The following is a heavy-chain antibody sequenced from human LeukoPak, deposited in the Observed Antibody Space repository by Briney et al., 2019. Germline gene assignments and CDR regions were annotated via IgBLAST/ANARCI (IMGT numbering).Heavy chain of an antibody. J-gene: IGHJ4*02. CDR3: AKERETAMVTFFDY. CDR1: GYTFTSYD. Sequence: ASVKVSCKASGYTFTSYDINWVRQATGQGLEWMGWMNPNSGNTGYAQKFQGRVTMTRNTSISTAYMELSSLRAEDTAVYYCAKERETAMVTFFDYWGQGTLVTVSS. CDR2: MNPNSGNT. V-gene: IGHV1-8*01. D-gene: IGHD5-18*01.